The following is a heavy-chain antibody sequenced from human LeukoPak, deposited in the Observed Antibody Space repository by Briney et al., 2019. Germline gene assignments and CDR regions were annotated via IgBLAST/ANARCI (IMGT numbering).Heavy chain of an antibody. Sequence: ASVKVSCKASGYTFTSYGISWVRQAPGQGLEWMGWISAYNGNTNYAQNLQGRVTMTTDTSTSTAYMELRSLRSDDTAVYYCATTYIGSGSYYVGLGYWGQGTLVTVSS. CDR1: GYTFTSYG. V-gene: IGHV1-18*01. CDR3: ATTYIGSGSYYVGLGY. D-gene: IGHD1-26*01. CDR2: ISAYNGNT. J-gene: IGHJ4*02.